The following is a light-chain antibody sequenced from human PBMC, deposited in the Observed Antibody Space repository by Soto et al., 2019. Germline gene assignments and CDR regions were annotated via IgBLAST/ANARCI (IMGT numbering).Light chain of an antibody. CDR2: ANN. CDR1: SSNIGAGHD. V-gene: IGLV1-40*01. J-gene: IGLJ2*01. CDR3: QSYDSGLHVV. Sequence: QSVLTQSPSVSGAPGQRVTISCTGSSSNIGAGHDVQWYQQLPATAPKLLIYANNNRPSGVPDRFSGSTSGTSSSLAITRLQAEDEADYYCQSYDSGLHVVFGGGTKLTVL.